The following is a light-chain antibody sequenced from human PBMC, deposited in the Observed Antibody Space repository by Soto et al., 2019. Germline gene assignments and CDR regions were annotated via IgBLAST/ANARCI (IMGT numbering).Light chain of an antibody. CDR2: GAF. Sequence: VLTQSPGTLSLSPGERGTLSCRASQSVSRSDLAWYQQKPGQAPRLIIYGAFSRATGMPDTFSGSGSGTELTRTISRREPEDFAVYYCQQYGSSPQTFGQGTKVEIK. CDR3: QQYGSSPQT. CDR1: QSVSRSD. J-gene: IGKJ1*01. V-gene: IGKV3-20*01.